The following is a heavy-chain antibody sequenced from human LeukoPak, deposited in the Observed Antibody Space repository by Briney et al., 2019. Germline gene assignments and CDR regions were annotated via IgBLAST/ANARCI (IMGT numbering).Heavy chain of an antibody. CDR3: ARGRRDYGDYPY. V-gene: IGHV3-53*01. CDR1: GFTVSGNY. Sequence: GGSLRLSCAASGFTVSGNYMSWVRQAPGKGLEWVSVIYSGGDTYSEDSVKGRFTTSRDNSKNTLYLQMNSLRAEDTAVYYCARGRRDYGDYPYWGQGTLVTVSS. J-gene: IGHJ4*02. D-gene: IGHD4-17*01. CDR2: IYSGGDT.